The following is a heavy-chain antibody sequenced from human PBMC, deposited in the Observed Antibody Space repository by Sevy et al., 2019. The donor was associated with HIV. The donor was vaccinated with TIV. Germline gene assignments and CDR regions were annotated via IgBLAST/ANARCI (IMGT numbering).Heavy chain of an antibody. CDR2: IKSKTDGGTT. CDR3: TTVASSYSSGWYDFLFDY. J-gene: IGHJ4*02. D-gene: IGHD6-19*01. CDR1: GFTFSSYA. Sequence: GGSLRLSCAASGFTFSSYAMSWVRQAPGKGLEWVGRIKSKTDGGTTDYAAPVKGRFTISRDDSKNTLYLQMNSLKTEDTAVYYCTTVASSYSSGWYDFLFDYWGQGTLVTVSS. V-gene: IGHV3-15*01.